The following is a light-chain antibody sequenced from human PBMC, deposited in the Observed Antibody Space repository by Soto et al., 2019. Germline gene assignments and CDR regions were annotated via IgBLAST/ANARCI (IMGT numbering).Light chain of an antibody. V-gene: IGLV2-14*01. J-gene: IGLJ1*01. CDR2: DVG. Sequence: QSALTQPASVSGSPGQSITIACTGTSSDIGGYNFVSWYQQHPGKAPKLLIYDVGNRPSGVSNRFSGSKSGNTASLTISGLQSDDEAHYYCNSYRTLITYGFGTGTKLTVL. CDR1: SSDIGGYNF. CDR3: NSYRTLITYG.